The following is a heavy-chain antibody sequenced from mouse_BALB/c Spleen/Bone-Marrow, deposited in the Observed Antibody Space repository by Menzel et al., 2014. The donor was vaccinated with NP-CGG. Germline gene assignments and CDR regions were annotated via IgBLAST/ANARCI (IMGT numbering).Heavy chain of an antibody. V-gene: IGHV5-17*02. J-gene: IGHJ4*01. D-gene: IGHD1-2*01. CDR1: GFTFSSFG. CDR2: ISSGSSTI. CDR3: ARSLLRLSYAMDY. Sequence: EVQLQQSGGGLVQPGGPRKLSCAASGFTFSSFGMHWVRQAPEKGLEWVAYISSGSSTIYYADTVKGRFTISRDNPKNTLFLQMTSLRSEDMAMYYCARSLLRLSYAMDYWGQGTSVTVSS.